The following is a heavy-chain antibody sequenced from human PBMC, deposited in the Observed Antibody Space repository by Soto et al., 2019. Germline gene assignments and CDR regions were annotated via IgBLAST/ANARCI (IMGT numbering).Heavy chain of an antibody. CDR1: GYSISGGYY. V-gene: IGHV4-38-2*02. J-gene: IGHJ5*02. Sequence: SETLSLTSAVSGYSISGGYYLGWIRQPPGKGLEWIGSIYHSGSTYYNPSLKSRVTISVDTSKNQFSLKLSSVTAADTAVYYCAREGYRVGCSGGSCYRFDPWGQGTLVTVSS. CDR2: IYHSGST. CDR3: AREGYRVGCSGGSCYRFDP. D-gene: IGHD2-15*01.